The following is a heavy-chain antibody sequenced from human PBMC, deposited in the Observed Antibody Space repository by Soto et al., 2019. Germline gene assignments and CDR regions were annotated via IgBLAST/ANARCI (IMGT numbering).Heavy chain of an antibody. J-gene: IGHJ4*02. V-gene: IGHV3-23*01. Sequence: PGGSLRLSCAASGFTFSSYAMSWVRQVPGKGLEWVSAISGSGAGTYYADSVKGRFTISRDNSKNTLYLQMNSLRAEDTAVYYCAKAPYGVTFPFDYWGQGTLVTVSS. CDR3: AKAPYGVTFPFDY. CDR2: ISGSGAGT. D-gene: IGHD4-4*01. CDR1: GFTFSSYA.